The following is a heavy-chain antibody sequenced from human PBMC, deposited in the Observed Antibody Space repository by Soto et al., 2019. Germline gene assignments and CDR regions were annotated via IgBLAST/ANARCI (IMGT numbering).Heavy chain of an antibody. Sequence: EVQLVESGGGLVQPGGSLRLSCAASGFTFSSYSMNWVRQAPGKGREWVSYISSSSSTIYYADSVKGRFTISRDNAKNSLYLQMNSLRAEDTAVYYCARRSGIAASIAFDIWGQGTMVTVSS. V-gene: IGHV3-48*01. CDR2: ISSSSSTI. J-gene: IGHJ3*02. D-gene: IGHD6-25*01. CDR3: ARRSGIAASIAFDI. CDR1: GFTFSSYS.